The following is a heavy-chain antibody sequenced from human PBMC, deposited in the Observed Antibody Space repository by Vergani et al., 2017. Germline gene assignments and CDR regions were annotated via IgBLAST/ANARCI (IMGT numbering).Heavy chain of an antibody. J-gene: IGHJ3*02. CDR3: ATTAGITMIGYAFDI. CDR1: GGSLSSGGYY. V-gene: IGHV4-31*03. CDR2: IYYSGST. Sequence: QVQLQESGPGLVKPSQTLSLTCTVSGGSLSSGGYYWSWIRQHPGKGLEWIGYIYYSGSTYYNPSLKSRVTISVDTSKKQFSLKLSSVTAADTAVYYCATTAGITMIGYAFDIWGQGTMVTVSS. D-gene: IGHD3-22*01.